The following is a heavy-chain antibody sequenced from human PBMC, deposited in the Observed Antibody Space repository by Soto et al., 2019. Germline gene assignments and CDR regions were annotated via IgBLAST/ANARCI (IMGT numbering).Heavy chain of an antibody. J-gene: IGHJ6*03. CDR2: MNPNSGNT. CDR1: GYTFTSYD. V-gene: IGHV1-8*01. D-gene: IGHD4-17*01. CDR3: ARVTTSTATYYSYYMDV. Sequence: QVQLVQSGAEVKKPGASVKVSCKASGYTFTSYDINWVRQATGQGLEWMGWMNPNSGNTGYAQKFQGRVTMTRNTSISTAYMELSSLRSEDTAVYYCARVTTSTATYYSYYMDVWGKGTTVTVSS.